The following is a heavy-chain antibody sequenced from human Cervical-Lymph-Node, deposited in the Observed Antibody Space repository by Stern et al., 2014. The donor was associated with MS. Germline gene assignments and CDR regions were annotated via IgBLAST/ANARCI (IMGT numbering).Heavy chain of an antibody. V-gene: IGHV1-69*01. CDR2: IFPGFGTP. CDR1: GGTFSKFP. D-gene: IGHD6-13*01. Sequence: QVQLVQSGAAVTKPGSSVKVSCKASGGTFSKFPSSWVRQAPGQGLEWMGGIFPGFGTPTYAQEFRGRVTITADVSTSTVYMELSSLRSDDTAVYYCALSSETSDRWYSLGYDLWGQGTLVTVSS. J-gene: IGHJ5*02. CDR3: ALSSETSDRWYSLGYDL.